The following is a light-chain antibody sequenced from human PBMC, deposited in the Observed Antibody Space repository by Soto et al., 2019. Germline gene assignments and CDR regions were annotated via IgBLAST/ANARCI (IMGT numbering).Light chain of an antibody. CDR1: QSVSSD. V-gene: IGKV3-15*01. Sequence: EIVMTQSPATLSVSPGERATLSCRASQSVSSDLAWYQQKPGQAPRLLIYGASTRATGIPARFSGTGSGTEFTLTISSLQSEDFAVYYCQQYDNWLITFGQGTRLRL. J-gene: IGKJ5*01. CDR3: QQYDNWLIT. CDR2: GAS.